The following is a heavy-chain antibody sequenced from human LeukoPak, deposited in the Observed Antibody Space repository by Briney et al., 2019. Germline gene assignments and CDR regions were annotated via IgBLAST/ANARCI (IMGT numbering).Heavy chain of an antibody. CDR1: GFTFTNYW. V-gene: IGHV3-7*03. CDR3: ARIGYSSSSLDF. J-gene: IGHJ4*02. CDR2: IKQDGSVK. Sequence: GGSLRLSCAASGFTFTNYWMTWVRQAPGKGLEWVANIKQDGSVKYYVDSVKGRFTISRDNAKNSLYLQMNSLRAENTAVYNCARIGYSSSSLDFWGRGTLVTVSS. D-gene: IGHD6-6*01.